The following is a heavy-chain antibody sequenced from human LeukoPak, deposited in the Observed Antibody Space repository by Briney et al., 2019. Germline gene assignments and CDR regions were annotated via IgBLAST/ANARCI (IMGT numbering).Heavy chain of an antibody. CDR2: INSDGSST. J-gene: IGHJ4*02. Sequence: GGSLRLSCAASGFTFSSYWMHWVRQAPGKGLVWVSRINSDGSSTSYADSVKGRFTISRDNAKNTLYPQMNSLRAEDTAVYYCARGRGYSGYSIDYWGQGTLVTVSS. CDR3: ARGRGYSGYSIDY. CDR1: GFTFSSYW. D-gene: IGHD5-12*01. V-gene: IGHV3-74*01.